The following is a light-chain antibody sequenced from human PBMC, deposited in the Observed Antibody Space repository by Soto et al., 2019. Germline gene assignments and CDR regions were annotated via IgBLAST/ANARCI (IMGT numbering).Light chain of an antibody. CDR1: QNVSSY. CDR3: QQRSNWPRT. CDR2: DVS. J-gene: IGKJ1*01. Sequence: IVLTQSPPTLSLSPPGRANLXCRASQNVSSYLIWYQQKPGQAPRLLMYDVSNRATGIPARFSGSGSGTDFTLTISSLEPEDLAVYYCQQRSNWPRTFGQGTKVDIK. V-gene: IGKV3-11*01.